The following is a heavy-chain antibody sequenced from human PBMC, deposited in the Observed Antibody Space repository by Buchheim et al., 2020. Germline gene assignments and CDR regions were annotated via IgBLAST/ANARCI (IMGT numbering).Heavy chain of an antibody. V-gene: IGHV1-46*03. D-gene: IGHD3-22*01. J-gene: IGHJ4*02. Sequence: QVQLVQSGAEVKKPGASVKVSCKASGYTFTSYYMHWVRQAPGQGLEWMGIINPSGGSTSYAQKFQGRVTMTRDTSPSTVYMELSSLRSEDTAVYYCARDRFSGDYYDSSGYYLNYWGQGTL. CDR1: GYTFTSYY. CDR2: INPSGGST. CDR3: ARDRFSGDYYDSSGYYLNY.